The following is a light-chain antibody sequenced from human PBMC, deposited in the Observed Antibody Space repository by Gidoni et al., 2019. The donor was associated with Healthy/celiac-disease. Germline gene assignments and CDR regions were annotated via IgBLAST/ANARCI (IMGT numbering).Light chain of an antibody. CDR2: AAS. J-gene: IGKJ4*01. CDR3: QQYYNWPPLT. CDR1: QSVSSN. V-gene: IGKV3-15*01. Sequence: EQVMTPSPSTLSASPGERATISCRASQSVSSNLDWYQQKPGQAPKLLIYAASTRDTGIPSRFSGSGSGTEFTLTISSLQSEDFAIYYCQQYYNWPPLTFXGXTKVEIK.